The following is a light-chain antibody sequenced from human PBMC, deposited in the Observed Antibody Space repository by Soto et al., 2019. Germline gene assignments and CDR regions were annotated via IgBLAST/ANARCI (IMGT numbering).Light chain of an antibody. J-gene: IGLJ2*01. V-gene: IGLV2-14*03. CDR3: SSYTSSSTLVV. CDR1: SSDVGGYNY. CDR2: DVS. Sequence: ALTQPASVSGSPGQSITISCAGTSSDVGGYNYVSWYQHHPGKAPKLMIYDVSNRPSGVSNRFSGSKSGSTASLTISGLQAEDEADYWCSSYTSSSTLVVFGGGTKVTVL.